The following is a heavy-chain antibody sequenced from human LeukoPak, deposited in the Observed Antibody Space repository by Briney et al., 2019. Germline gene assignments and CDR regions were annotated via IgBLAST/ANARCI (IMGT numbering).Heavy chain of an antibody. Sequence: SQTLSLTCTVSGGSISSSSNYWGWIRQPPGKGLEWIGSVYFSGSTYYNPSLKSRVTISLDTSKNHFSLKLRSVTAADTAVYYCARLGSTWFGGGDWFDPWGQEPWSPSP. CDR3: ARLGSTWFGGGDWFDP. CDR2: VYFSGST. D-gene: IGHD3-10*01. J-gene: IGHJ5*02. CDR1: GGSISSSSNY. V-gene: IGHV4-39*02.